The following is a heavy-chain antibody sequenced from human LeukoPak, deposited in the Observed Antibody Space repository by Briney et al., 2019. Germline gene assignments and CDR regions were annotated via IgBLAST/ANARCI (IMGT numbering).Heavy chain of an antibody. CDR2: ISGSGGST. D-gene: IGHD3-3*02. CDR3: AKAQWHFWSGYYY. J-gene: IGHJ4*02. CDR1: GFTFGSYA. V-gene: IGHV3-23*01. Sequence: PGGSLRLSCAASGFTFGSYAMSWVRQAPGKGLEWVSAISGSGGSTYYADSVKGRFTISRDNSKNTLYLQMNSLRAEDTAVYYCAKAQWHFWSGYYYWGQGTLVTVSS.